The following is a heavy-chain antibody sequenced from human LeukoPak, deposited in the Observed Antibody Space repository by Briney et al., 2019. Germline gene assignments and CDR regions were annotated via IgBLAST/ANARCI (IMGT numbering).Heavy chain of an antibody. Sequence: GRSLRLSCAASGFTFSSYGMHWVRQAPGKGLEWVAVISYDGSNKYYADSVKGRFTISRDNSKNTLYLQMNSLRAEDTAVYYCAKDGGRWLVHGGPNLRYWGQGTLVTVSS. D-gene: IGHD6-19*01. V-gene: IGHV3-30*18. CDR2: ISYDGSNK. J-gene: IGHJ4*02. CDR1: GFTFSSYG. CDR3: AKDGGRWLVHGGPNLRY.